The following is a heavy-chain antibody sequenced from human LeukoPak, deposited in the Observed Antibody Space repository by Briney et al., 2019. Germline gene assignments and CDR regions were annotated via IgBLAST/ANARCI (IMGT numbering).Heavy chain of an antibody. J-gene: IGHJ3*02. Sequence: ESGPTLVNPTQTLTLTCTFSGFSLSTSGVGVGWIRQPPGKALEWLALIYWDDDKRYSPSLKSRLTITKDTSKNQVVLTMTNIDPVDTATYYCAHSGMTYYYDSSGPPVHDAFVIWGQGTMVTVSS. CDR2: IYWDDDK. V-gene: IGHV2-5*02. CDR1: GFSLSTSGVG. CDR3: AHSGMTYYYDSSGPPVHDAFVI. D-gene: IGHD3-22*01.